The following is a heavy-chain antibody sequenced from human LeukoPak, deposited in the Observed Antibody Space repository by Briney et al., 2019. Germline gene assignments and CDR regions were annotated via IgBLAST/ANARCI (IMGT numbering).Heavy chain of an antibody. Sequence: SETLSLTCTVSGDSISSGGYSWSWIRQHPGKGLEWIGYIYYSGSTYYNPSLKSRVTISVDTSKNQFSLKLSPVTAADTAVYYCARGYSYGYGDYWGQGTLVTVSS. CDR2: IYYSGST. V-gene: IGHV4-31*03. CDR1: GDSISSGGYS. CDR3: ARGYSYGYGDY. D-gene: IGHD5-18*01. J-gene: IGHJ4*02.